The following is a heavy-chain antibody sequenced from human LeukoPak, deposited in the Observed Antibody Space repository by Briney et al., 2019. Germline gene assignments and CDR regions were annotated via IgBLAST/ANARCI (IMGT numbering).Heavy chain of an antibody. CDR3: ARDAPYDFWSGYQSGYMDV. CDR2: LSSSNSII. Sequence: GGSLRLSCAASGFTFSSYAMSRVRQAPGKGLEWVSYLSSSNSIIYYADSVKGRFTISRDNAKDSLYLQMNSLRDEDTAVYYCARDAPYDFWSGYQSGYMDVWGKGTTVTVSS. V-gene: IGHV3-48*02. J-gene: IGHJ6*03. D-gene: IGHD3-3*01. CDR1: GFTFSSYA.